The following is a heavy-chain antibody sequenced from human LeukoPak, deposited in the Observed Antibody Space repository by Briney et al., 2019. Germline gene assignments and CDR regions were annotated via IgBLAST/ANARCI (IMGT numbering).Heavy chain of an antibody. CDR3: ARSPNSGSYPY. CDR1: GFTFSSYA. D-gene: IGHD3-10*01. Sequence: GGSLRLSCAASGFTFSSYAMHWVRQAPGKGLEWVAVISYDGSNKYYADSVKGRFTISRDNSKNTLYLQMNSLRAEDTAVYYCARSPNSGSYPYWGQGTLVTVSS. J-gene: IGHJ4*02. V-gene: IGHV3-30*04. CDR2: ISYDGSNK.